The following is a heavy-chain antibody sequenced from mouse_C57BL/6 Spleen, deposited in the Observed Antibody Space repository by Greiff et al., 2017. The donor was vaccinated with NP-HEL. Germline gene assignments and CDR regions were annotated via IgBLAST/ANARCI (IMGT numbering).Heavy chain of an antibody. CDR1: GYTFTSYW. V-gene: IGHV1-59*01. D-gene: IGHD1-1*01. J-gene: IGHJ2*01. CDR2: IDPSDSYT. CDR3: ARGDYGSVGY. Sequence: VQLQQSGAELVRPGTSVKLSCKASGYTFTSYWMHWVKQRPGQGLEWIGVIDPSDSYTNYNQKFKGKATLTVDTSSSTAYMQLCSLTSEDSAVYYCARGDYGSVGYWGQGTTLTVSS.